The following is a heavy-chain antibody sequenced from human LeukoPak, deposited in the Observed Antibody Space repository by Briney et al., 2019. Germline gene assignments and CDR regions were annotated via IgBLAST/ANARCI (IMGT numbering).Heavy chain of an antibody. J-gene: IGHJ4*02. D-gene: IGHD2-2*01. CDR3: ARVRAGGVVVPAAPFDY. V-gene: IGHV1-69*13. Sequence: ALVKVSCKASGGTFSSYAISWVRQAPGQGLEWMGGIIPIFGTANYAQKFQGRVTITADESTSTAYMELSSLRSEDTAVYYCARVRAGGVVVPAAPFDYWGQGTLVTVSS. CDR1: GGTFSSYA. CDR2: IIPIFGTA.